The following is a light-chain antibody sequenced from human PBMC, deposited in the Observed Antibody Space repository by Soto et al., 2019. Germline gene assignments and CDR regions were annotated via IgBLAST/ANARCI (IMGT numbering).Light chain of an antibody. J-gene: IGKJ1*01. Sequence: EIVLTQSPATLSLSPGERATLSCRTSQSVSNYLAWYQQKPGQAPRLLIYDASNRATGIPARFSGSGSGTDFTLTISRLEPEDFAVYYCQQYGSSLRTFGQGTKVDIK. V-gene: IGKV3-20*01. CDR3: QQYGSSLRT. CDR1: QSVSNY. CDR2: DAS.